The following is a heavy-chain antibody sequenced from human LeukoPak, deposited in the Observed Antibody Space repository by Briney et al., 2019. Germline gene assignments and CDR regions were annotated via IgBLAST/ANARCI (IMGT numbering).Heavy chain of an antibody. J-gene: IGHJ4*02. CDR1: GGSISSYY. Sequence: SETLSLTCTVSGGSISSYYWSWIRQPPGKGLEWIGYIYYSGSTYYNPSLKSRVTISVDTSKNQFSLKLSSVTAADTAVYYCARQGAVAGIFDYWGQGTLVTVSS. D-gene: IGHD6-19*01. V-gene: IGHV4-59*01. CDR3: ARQGAVAGIFDY. CDR2: IYYSGST.